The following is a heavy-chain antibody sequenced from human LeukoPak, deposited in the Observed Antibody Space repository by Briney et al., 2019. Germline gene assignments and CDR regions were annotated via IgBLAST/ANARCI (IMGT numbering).Heavy chain of an antibody. J-gene: IGHJ4*02. V-gene: IGHV1-18*01. CDR3: ARGHVRDYYGSGSYYTY. CDR2: ISAYNGNT. CDR1: GYTFTSYG. Sequence: ASVKVSCKASGYTFTSYGISWVRQAPGQGLEWMGWISAYNGNTNYAQKLQGRVTMTTDTSTSTAYMELRSLRSDDTAVYYCARGHVRDYYGSGSYYTYWGQGTLVTVPS. D-gene: IGHD3-10*01.